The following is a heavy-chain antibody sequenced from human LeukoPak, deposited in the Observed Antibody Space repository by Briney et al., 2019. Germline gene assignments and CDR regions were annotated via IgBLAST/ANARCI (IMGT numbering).Heavy chain of an antibody. CDR3: ARGSGETGGYYYVY. J-gene: IGHJ4*02. CDR2: IIPIFGTA. CDR1: GGSFSRYA. V-gene: IGHV1-69*13. Sequence: SVKVSYKASGGSFSRYAISWVRQAPGQGLEWMGGIIPIFGTANYAQKFQGRVTITADESTRTAYMELRTLRSEDTAIYYCARGSGETGGYYYVYWGRGTPVTVSS. D-gene: IGHD3-22*01.